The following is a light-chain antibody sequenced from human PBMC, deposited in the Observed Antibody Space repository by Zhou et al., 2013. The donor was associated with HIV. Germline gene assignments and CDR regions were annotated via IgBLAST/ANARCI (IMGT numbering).Light chain of an antibody. J-gene: IGKJ3*01. CDR3: QHYYSYPFT. CDR2: AAS. CDR1: QAIRNY. Sequence: DIQMTQSPSSLSASVGDRVTITCRASQAIRNYLAWYQQKPGKVPKLLIYAASTLQSGVPSRFSGSGSGTDFTLTISCLQSEDFATYYCQHYYSYPFTFGPGTKVDIK. V-gene: IGKV1-27*01.